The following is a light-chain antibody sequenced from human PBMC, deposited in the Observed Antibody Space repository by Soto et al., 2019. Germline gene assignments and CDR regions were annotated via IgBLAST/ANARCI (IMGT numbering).Light chain of an antibody. CDR3: QQNNRYPWT. J-gene: IGKJ1*01. CDR1: QSISSW. CDR2: KAS. V-gene: IGKV1-5*03. Sequence: DIQMTQSPSTLSASVGDRVTITCRASQSISSWLAWYQQKPGKAPKLLIYKASTLKSGVPSRFSGSGSGTEFTLTISSLQPDDLATYYCQQNNRYPWTFGQGTKVDI.